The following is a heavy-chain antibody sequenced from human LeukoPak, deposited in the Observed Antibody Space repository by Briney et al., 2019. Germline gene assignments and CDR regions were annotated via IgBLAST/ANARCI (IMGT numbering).Heavy chain of an antibody. CDR3: VRDSGSSEYYFDY. J-gene: IGHJ4*02. D-gene: IGHD1-26*01. V-gene: IGHV3-48*04. CDR2: ISSSSSTI. Sequence: GGSLRLSCAASGFTFSSYSMNWVRQAPGKGLEWVSYISSSSSTIYYADFVKGRFTISRDNAKNTLYLQMNSLRAEGTAVYYCVRDSGSSEYYFDYWGQGTLVTVSS. CDR1: GFTFSSYS.